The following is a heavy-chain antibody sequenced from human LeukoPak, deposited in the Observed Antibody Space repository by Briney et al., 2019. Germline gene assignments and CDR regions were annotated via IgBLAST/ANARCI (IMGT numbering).Heavy chain of an antibody. D-gene: IGHD2-2*02. CDR1: GGSIGSYY. Sequence: SETLSLTCTVSGGSIGSYYWSWIRQPPGKGLEWIGYIYYGGNTNYNPSLKSRVTISVDTSKNQFSLKLSSVTTADTAVYYCAGRVPAAIIDYWGQGTLVTVSS. CDR2: IYYGGNT. CDR3: AGRVPAAIIDY. V-gene: IGHV4-59*01. J-gene: IGHJ4*02.